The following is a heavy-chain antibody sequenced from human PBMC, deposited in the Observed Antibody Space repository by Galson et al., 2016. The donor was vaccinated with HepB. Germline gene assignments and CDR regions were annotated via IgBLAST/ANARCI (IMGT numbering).Heavy chain of an antibody. CDR2: ITWNSGSK. J-gene: IGHJ5*02. V-gene: IGHV3-9*01. CDR3: AKGFYGDFPSWFDP. Sequence: MHWVRQVPGKGLEWVSSITWNSGSKGYADSVKGRFTISRDNAKNSLYLQMNSLRPEDTALYYCAKGFYGDFPSWFDPWGQGTLVTVSS. D-gene: IGHD4-17*01.